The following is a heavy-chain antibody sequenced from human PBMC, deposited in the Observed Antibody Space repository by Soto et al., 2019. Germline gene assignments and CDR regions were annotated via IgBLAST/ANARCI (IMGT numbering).Heavy chain of an antibody. D-gene: IGHD6-19*01. Sequence: SETLSLTCTVSGGSMSSSDYYWGWIRQPPGKGLEWIGSIYYSGSTYYNPSLQSRVAISVDTSKNQFSLKLKSVTAADTAIYYCARRTVNIRTFYSGLKTHCFDYWGQGAPVTVSS. CDR3: ARRTVNIRTFYSGLKTHCFDY. J-gene: IGHJ4*02. CDR1: GGSMSSSDYY. V-gene: IGHV4-39*01. CDR2: IYYSGST.